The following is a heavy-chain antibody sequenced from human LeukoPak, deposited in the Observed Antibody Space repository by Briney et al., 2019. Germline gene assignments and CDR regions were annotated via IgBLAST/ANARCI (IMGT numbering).Heavy chain of an antibody. Sequence: RGSLRLSCAASGFTFSSYSMNWVRQAPGKGLEWVSYISSSSSTIYYADSVKGRFTISRDNAKNSLYLQMNSLRAEDTAVYYCARSSAASDPYYYMDVWGKGTTVTVSS. V-gene: IGHV3-48*01. CDR2: ISSSSSTI. D-gene: IGHD2-21*02. CDR1: GFTFSSYS. J-gene: IGHJ6*03. CDR3: ARSSAASDPYYYMDV.